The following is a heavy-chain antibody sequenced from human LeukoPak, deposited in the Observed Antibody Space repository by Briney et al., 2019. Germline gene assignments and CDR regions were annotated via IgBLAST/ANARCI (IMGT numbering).Heavy chain of an antibody. Sequence: ASVKVSCKGSGYTFTNYAIHWVRQAPGQRLEWMGWISAYNGNTNYAQKLQGRVTMTTDTSTSTAYMELRSLRSDDTAVYYCARDLSAYYYDSSGYCYYWGQGTLVTVSS. V-gene: IGHV1-18*01. J-gene: IGHJ4*02. CDR3: ARDLSAYYYDSSGYCYY. D-gene: IGHD3-22*01. CDR1: GYTFTNYA. CDR2: ISAYNGNT.